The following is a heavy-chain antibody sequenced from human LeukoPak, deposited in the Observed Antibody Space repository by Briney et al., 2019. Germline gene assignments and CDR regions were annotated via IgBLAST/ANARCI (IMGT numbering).Heavy chain of an antibody. CDR2: IYDSEST. Sequence: PSETQSLTCTVSGGSISSSSYYWGWIRQPPGKGLEWIGSIYDSESTYYNPSLKSRVTISVDTSKNQFSLKLSSVTAADSAVYYCAGGHCRGSTCYSKDYWGQGTLVTVSS. V-gene: IGHV4-39*01. J-gene: IGHJ4*02. D-gene: IGHD2-15*01. CDR1: GGSISSSSYY. CDR3: AGGHCRGSTCYSKDY.